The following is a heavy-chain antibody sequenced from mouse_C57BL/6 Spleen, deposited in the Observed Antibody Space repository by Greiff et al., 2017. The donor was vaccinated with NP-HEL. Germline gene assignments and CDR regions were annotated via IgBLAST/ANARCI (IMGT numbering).Heavy chain of an antibody. V-gene: IGHV5-9*01. CDR3: ARHFYGSSYGFAY. CDR1: GFTFSSYT. J-gene: IGHJ3*01. Sequence: EVMLVESGGGLVKPGGSLKLSCAASGFTFSSYTMSWVRQTPEKRLAWVATISGGGGNTYYPDSVKGRFTISRDNAKNTLYLKMSSRRSEDTALDYCARHFYGSSYGFAYWGQGTLVTVSA. CDR2: ISGGGGNT. D-gene: IGHD1-1*01.